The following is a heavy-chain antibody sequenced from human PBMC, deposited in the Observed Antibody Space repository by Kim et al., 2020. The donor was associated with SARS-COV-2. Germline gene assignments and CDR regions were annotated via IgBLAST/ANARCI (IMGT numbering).Heavy chain of an antibody. Sequence: YADTVKRRFTISRHNSKNTLYLQMNSLRAEDTAVYYCAKRADGYKNHFDCWGQGTLVTVSS. J-gene: IGHJ4*02. D-gene: IGHD5-12*01. V-gene: IGHV3-30*02. CDR3: AKRADGYKNHFDC.